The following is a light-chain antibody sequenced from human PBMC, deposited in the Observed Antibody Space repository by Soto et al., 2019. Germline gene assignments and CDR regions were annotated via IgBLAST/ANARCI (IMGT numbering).Light chain of an antibody. V-gene: IGKV3-15*01. CDR2: GAS. Sequence: EIVMTQSPATLSVSPGERATLSCRASQSVSSNLAWYQQKPGQAPRLLIYGASTRATGIPARFSGNGSGTEFTLTISSLQSEDFAVYYCQQYNNWPLAFGQGTEVEI. CDR1: QSVSSN. J-gene: IGKJ1*01. CDR3: QQYNNWPLA.